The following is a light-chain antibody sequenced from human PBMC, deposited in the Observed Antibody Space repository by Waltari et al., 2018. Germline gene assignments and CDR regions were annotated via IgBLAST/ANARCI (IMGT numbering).Light chain of an antibody. V-gene: IGKV3-15*01. CDR3: HQYNHWPPAYT. CDR2: DAK. Sequence: EVVLTQSPGALSVSPGESATLSCRASRNVGSSLAWYQQTPGQAPRLLVYDAKNRATDVPARFSGSGYGTQFTLTISSLQSEDFGVYYCHQYNHWPPAYTFGQGTKLEIK. J-gene: IGKJ2*01. CDR1: RNVGSS.